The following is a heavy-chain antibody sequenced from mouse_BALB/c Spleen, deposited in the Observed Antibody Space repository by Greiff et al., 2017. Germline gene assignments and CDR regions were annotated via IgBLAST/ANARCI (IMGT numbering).Heavy chain of an antibody. CDR2: INPSSGYT. D-gene: IGHD4-1*01. Sequence: VKLMESGPELVKPGASVKISCKTSGYTFTSYTMHWVKQRPGQGLEWIGYINPSSGYTNYNQKFKDKATLTADKSSSTAYMQLSSLTSEDSAVYYCARWETGTDFDYWGQGTTLTVSS. CDR3: ARWETGTDFDY. V-gene: IGHV1S26*01. CDR1: GYTFTSYT. J-gene: IGHJ2*01.